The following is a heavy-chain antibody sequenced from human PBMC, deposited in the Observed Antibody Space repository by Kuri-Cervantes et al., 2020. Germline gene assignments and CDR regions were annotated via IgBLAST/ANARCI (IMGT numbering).Heavy chain of an antibody. V-gene: IGHV3-30*03. J-gene: IGHJ4*02. CDR2: ISYDGSNK. CDR3: RVNGGNSFYFDY. Sequence: GGSLRLSCAASGFTFSSYSMNWVRQAPGKGLEWVAVISYDGSNKYYADSVKGRFTISRDNSKNTLYLQMNSLRAEDTAVYYCRVNGGNSFYFDYWGQGTLVTVSS. CDR1: GFTFSSYS. D-gene: IGHD4-23*01.